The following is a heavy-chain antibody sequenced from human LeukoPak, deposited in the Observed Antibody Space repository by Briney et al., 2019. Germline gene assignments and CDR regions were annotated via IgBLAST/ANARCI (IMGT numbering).Heavy chain of an antibody. D-gene: IGHD4-11*01. Sequence: SETLSLTCTGSGGSISSYYWSWIRQPAGKGLEWIGRIYTSGSTNYNPSLKSRVTMSVDTSKSQFSLKLSSVTAADTAVYYCARDRDYSNTFDYWGQGTLVTVSS. J-gene: IGHJ4*02. CDR3: ARDRDYSNTFDY. V-gene: IGHV4-4*07. CDR1: GGSISSYY. CDR2: IYTSGST.